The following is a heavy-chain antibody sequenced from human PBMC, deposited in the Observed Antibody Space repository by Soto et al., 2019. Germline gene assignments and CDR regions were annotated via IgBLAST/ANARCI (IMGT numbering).Heavy chain of an antibody. D-gene: IGHD6-13*01. Sequence: QLKLQESGPGLVKPSGTLSLTCAVSGGSITSNNWWSCFRQPPGKVLEWIGEIYYSGNTNYNPSLRGRVSMSVDKSQNQFYLWLTSVNAADTAVYYCSRGFGHTSSWYFDLWGQGILITVSS. CDR1: GGSITSNNW. V-gene: IGHV4-4*02. J-gene: IGHJ4*02. CDR2: IYYSGNT. CDR3: SRGFGHTSSWYFDL.